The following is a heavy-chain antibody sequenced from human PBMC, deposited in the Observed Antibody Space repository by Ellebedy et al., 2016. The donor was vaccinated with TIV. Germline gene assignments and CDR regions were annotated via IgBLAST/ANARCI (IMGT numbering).Heavy chain of an antibody. Sequence: GESLKISXAASGFSFSDYYMNWVRQVPGKRLEWISYFSGRGGIISYADSVKDRFTISRDNAQDTLFLHMSSLRAEDSAVYYCARGSYYFDSWGQGTLVTVSS. J-gene: IGHJ4*02. CDR2: FSGRGGII. CDR3: ARGSYYFDS. CDR1: GFSFSDYY. V-gene: IGHV3-11*01.